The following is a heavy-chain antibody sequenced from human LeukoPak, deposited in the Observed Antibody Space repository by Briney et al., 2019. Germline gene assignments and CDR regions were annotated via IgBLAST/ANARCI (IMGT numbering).Heavy chain of an antibody. CDR1: GFTFSAYS. CDR2: ISSSSSTI. D-gene: IGHD1-7*01. CDR3: ARDPNYADYYYYMDV. V-gene: IGHV3-48*01. J-gene: IGHJ6*03. Sequence: PGGSLRLSCAASGFTFSAYSMNWVRQAPGKGLEWVSYISSSSSTIYYADSVKGRFTISRDNAKNSLYLQMNSLRAEDTAVYYCARDPNYADYYYYMDVWGEGTTVTVSS.